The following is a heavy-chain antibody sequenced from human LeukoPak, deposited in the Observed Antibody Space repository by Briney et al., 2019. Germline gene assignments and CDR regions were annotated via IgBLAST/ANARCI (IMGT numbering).Heavy chain of an antibody. V-gene: IGHV3-23*01. CDR2: ISTSGT. CDR3: AKNINHLE. CDR1: GFTFSSFA. J-gene: IGHJ4*02. D-gene: IGHD1-14*01. Sequence: PGGSLRLSCAAFGFTFSSFAMTWVRQAPGKGLEWVSVISTSGTYYAESVKGRFTISRDNSKNTLYLQMSSLRAEDTAVYYCAKNINHLEWGQGTLVAVSS.